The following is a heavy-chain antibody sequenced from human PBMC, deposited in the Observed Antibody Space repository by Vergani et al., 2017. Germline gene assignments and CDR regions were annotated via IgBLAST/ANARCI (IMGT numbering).Heavy chain of an antibody. CDR1: GFTFRNHG. D-gene: IGHD4-23*01. J-gene: IGHJ4*02. V-gene: IGHV3-33*01. CDR2: IWFDGDNK. Sequence: QVQLVESGGGVVQPGKSLRLSCAASGFTFRNHGMHWVRQAPGKGPEWVAVIWFDGDNKYYADSVKGRFTIARDDSKNTLFLQMNNLRAEDTAVYYCVRDRRPEVVNIFDYWGRGTLVTVSS. CDR3: VRDRRPEVVNIFDY.